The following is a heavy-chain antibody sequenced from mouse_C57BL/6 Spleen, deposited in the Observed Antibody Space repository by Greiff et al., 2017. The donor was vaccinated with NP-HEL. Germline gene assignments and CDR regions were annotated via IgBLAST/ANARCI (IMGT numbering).Heavy chain of an antibody. D-gene: IGHD1-1*01. CDR2: ISNGGGST. Sequence: EVKLVESGGGLVQPGGSLKLSCAASGFTFSDYYMYWVRQTPEKRLEWVAYISNGGGSTYYLDTVKGRFTISRDNAKNTLYLQMSRLKSEDTAMYYCARRRPYGSSFWYFDVWGTGTTVTVSS. J-gene: IGHJ1*03. V-gene: IGHV5-12*01. CDR3: ARRRPYGSSFWYFDV. CDR1: GFTFSDYY.